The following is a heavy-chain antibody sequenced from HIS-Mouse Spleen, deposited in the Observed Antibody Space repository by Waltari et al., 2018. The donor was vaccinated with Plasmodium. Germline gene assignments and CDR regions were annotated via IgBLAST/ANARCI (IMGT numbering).Heavy chain of an antibody. Sequence: QVTLRESGPALVKPTQTLTLTCTFSGFSLSTSGMCVSWIRQPPRKALDCLARINWDVKKYYSTTLKTWLTSSKDTSKNQLVLTMTNMDPVDTSTYHSARHKKRGQLVRGYFDYWGQGTLVTVSS. CDR3: ARHKKRGQLVRGYFDY. J-gene: IGHJ4*02. CDR1: GFSLSTSGMC. CDR2: INWDVKK. V-gene: IGHV2-70*15. D-gene: IGHD6-6*01.